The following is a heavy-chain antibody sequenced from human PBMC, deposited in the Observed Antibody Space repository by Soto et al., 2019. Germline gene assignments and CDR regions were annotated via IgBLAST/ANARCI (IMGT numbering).Heavy chain of an antibody. D-gene: IGHD6-13*01. CDR2: ISSSSSYI. CDR1: GFTFSSYS. CDR3: ARDVTGAAAAPYYYYYYMDV. J-gene: IGHJ6*03. Sequence: GGSLRLSCAASGFTFSSYSMNWVRQAPGKGLEWVSSISSSSSYIYYADSVKGRFTISRDNAKNSLYLQMNSLRAEDTAVYYCARDVTGAAAAPYYYYYYMDVWGKGTTVTVSS. V-gene: IGHV3-21*01.